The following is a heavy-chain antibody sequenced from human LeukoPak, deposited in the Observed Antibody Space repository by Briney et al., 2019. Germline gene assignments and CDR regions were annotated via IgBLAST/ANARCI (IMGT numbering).Heavy chain of an antibody. CDR1: GCTFTGYY. J-gene: IGHJ5*02. CDR2: INPNSGGT. V-gene: IGHV1-2*06. CDR3: ARDPVLPRATRWFDP. Sequence: SVKVSCKASGCTFTGYYMHWLRQAPGQGLEWMGRINPNSGGTNHAQKFQGRVTMTRATSISTAYMELSRLTSDDTAVYYCARDPVLPRATRWFDPWGQGTLVTVSS.